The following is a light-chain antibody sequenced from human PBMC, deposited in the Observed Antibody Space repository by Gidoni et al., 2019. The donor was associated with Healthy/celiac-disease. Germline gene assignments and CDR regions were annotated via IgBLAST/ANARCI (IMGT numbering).Light chain of an antibody. CDR2: GAS. CDR3: QQYGSSPLT. J-gene: IGKJ4*01. Sequence: DIVLTQSPGTLSLSPGESATLSCRPSQSVSSSYLAWYQQKPGQPPRLLIDGASSRATGIPDRFSGSGSGTDFTLTISRLEPEDFAVYYWQQYGSSPLTFGGGTKVEIK. CDR1: QSVSSSY. V-gene: IGKV3-20*01.